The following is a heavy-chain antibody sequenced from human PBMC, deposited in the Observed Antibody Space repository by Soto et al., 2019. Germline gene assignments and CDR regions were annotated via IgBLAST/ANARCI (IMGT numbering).Heavy chain of an antibody. V-gene: IGHV4-59*01. Sequence: SETLSLTCTVFGDSINSYYWSWIRQPPGKGLEWIGYSGSTNYNPSLKSRLTISVDASKNQFSLKLSSVTAADTAVYYCVRDLRQTSRSGVAYNWFDPWGEGTLVTVSS. D-gene: IGHD6-25*01. CDR3: VRDLRQTSRSGVAYNWFDP. CDR2: SGST. J-gene: IGHJ5*02. CDR1: GDSINSYY.